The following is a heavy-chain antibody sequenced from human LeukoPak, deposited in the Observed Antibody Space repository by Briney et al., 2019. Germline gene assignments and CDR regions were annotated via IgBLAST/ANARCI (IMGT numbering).Heavy chain of an antibody. D-gene: IGHD4-23*01. CDR2: IYHSGST. V-gene: IGHV4-4*02. CDR3: ARKAGGGNFYILDY. J-gene: IGHJ4*02. CDR1: GGSIISSNW. Sequence: SGTLSLTCAVSGGSIISSNWWSWVRQPPGKGLERIGEIYHSGSTNYNPSLKSRVTISVDKSKNQFSLKLSSVTAADTAVYYCARKAGGGNFYILDYWGQGTLVTVSS.